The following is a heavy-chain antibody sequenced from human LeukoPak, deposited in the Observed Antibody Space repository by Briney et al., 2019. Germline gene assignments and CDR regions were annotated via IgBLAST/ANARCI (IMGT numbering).Heavy chain of an antibody. CDR3: ARDRYCGSTSCYHGDFDY. V-gene: IGHV3-11*06. Sequence: GGSLRLSCAASGFTFSDYYMSWIRQAPGKGLEWVSYISSSSSYTNYADSVKGRFTISRDNAKNSLYLQMNSLRAEDTAVYYCARDRYCGSTSCYHGDFDYWGQGTLVTVSS. J-gene: IGHJ4*02. D-gene: IGHD2-2*01. CDR1: GFTFSDYY. CDR2: ISSSSSYT.